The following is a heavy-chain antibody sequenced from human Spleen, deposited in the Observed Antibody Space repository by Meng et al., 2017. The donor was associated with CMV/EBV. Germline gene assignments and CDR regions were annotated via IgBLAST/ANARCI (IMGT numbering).Heavy chain of an antibody. Sequence: ASVNVSCKASGYTFSGYYIHWVRQAPGQGLEWMGWINPHSGDTNYAQRFQGRVTMTRDTSITAAYMELTRLRSDDTALYYCARNSGQNYYYGLDVWGQGTTVTVSS. D-gene: IGHD5-12*01. CDR3: ARNSGQNYYYGLDV. V-gene: IGHV1-2*02. CDR2: INPHSGDT. CDR1: GYTFSGYY. J-gene: IGHJ6*01.